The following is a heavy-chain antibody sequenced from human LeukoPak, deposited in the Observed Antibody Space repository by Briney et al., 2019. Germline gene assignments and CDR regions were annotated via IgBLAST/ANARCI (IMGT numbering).Heavy chain of an antibody. CDR3: VRDLYSSTLSPYY. D-gene: IGHD6-13*01. CDR2: INPSGVST. V-gene: IGHV1-46*01. J-gene: IGHJ4*02. Sequence: GASVTVSFTSSGYTFRSYYIHWVRQAPGQGLEWMGVINPSGVSTTYAQKFQGRVTMTRDTSTSTHYMELSSLSSEATAVYFCVRDLYSSTLSPYYWGQGTLVTVSS. CDR1: GYTFRSYY.